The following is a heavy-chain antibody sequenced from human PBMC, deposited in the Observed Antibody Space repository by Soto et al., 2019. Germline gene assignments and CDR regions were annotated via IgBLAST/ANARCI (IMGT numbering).Heavy chain of an antibody. CDR3: AICMRGGNYDFWSGYYTGAFDI. J-gene: IGHJ3*02. CDR1: GYTFTGYY. Sequence: ASVKVSCKASGYTFTGYYMHWVRQAPGQGLEWMGWINPNSGGTNYAQKFQGWVTMTRDTSISTAYMELSRLRSDDTAVYYCAICMRGGNYDFWSGYYTGAFDIWGPGTLVTVSS. D-gene: IGHD3-3*01. CDR2: INPNSGGT. V-gene: IGHV1-2*04.